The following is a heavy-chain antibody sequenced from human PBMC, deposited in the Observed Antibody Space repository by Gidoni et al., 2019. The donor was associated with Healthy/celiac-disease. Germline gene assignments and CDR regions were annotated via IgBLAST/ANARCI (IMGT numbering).Heavy chain of an antibody. Sequence: QVQLQESGPGLVKPSETLSPTGTVSGCSISSYYWSWIRQPPGKGLEWIGYIYYSGSTNYNPSLKSRVTISVDTSKNQFSLKLSSVTAADTAVYYCARMNYYDSSGYIDYWGQGTLVTVSS. CDR2: IYYSGST. J-gene: IGHJ4*02. CDR1: GCSISSYY. CDR3: ARMNYYDSSGYIDY. V-gene: IGHV4-59*01. D-gene: IGHD3-22*01.